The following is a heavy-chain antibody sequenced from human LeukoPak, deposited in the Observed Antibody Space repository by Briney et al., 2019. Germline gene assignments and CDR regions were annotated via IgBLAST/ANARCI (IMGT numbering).Heavy chain of an antibody. CDR2: ISSSSSYI. J-gene: IGHJ5*02. D-gene: IGHD2-2*01. CDR1: GFTFSSYS. Sequence: GGSLRLSCAASGFTFSSYSMNWVRQAPGKGLEWVSSISSSSSYIYYADSVKGRFTISRDNAKNSLYLQMNSLRAEDTAVYYCAKERIPAAKDWFDPWGQGTLVTVSS. CDR3: AKERIPAAKDWFDP. V-gene: IGHV3-21*01.